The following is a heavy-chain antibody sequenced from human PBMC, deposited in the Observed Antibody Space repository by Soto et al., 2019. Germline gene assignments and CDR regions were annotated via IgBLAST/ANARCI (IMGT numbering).Heavy chain of an antibody. CDR1: GVSISSYF. Sequence: SETLSLTCTVYGVSISSYFWSWIRQPPGRGLEWIGYTYHRGSTNYNPSLKSRVAISLDASNNQFSLKVNSVTTADTAVYYCAKIGGYHGPLDYWGQGTLVTVSS. D-gene: IGHD3-16*02. J-gene: IGHJ4*02. CDR2: TYHRGST. V-gene: IGHV4-59*01. CDR3: AKIGGYHGPLDY.